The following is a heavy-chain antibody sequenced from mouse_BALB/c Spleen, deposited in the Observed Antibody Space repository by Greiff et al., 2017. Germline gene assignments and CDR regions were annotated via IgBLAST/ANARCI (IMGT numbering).Heavy chain of an antibody. CDR3: ARGYYGSSHYYAMDY. CDR2: IWAGGST. J-gene: IGHJ4*01. Sequence: VMLVESGPGLVAPSQSLSITCTVSGFSLTSYGVHWVRQPPGKGLEWLGVIWAGGSTNYNSALMSRLSISKDNSKSQVFLKMNSLQTDDTAMYYCARGYYGSSHYYAMDYWGQGTSVTVSS. D-gene: IGHD1-1*01. CDR1: GFSLTSYG. V-gene: IGHV2-9*02.